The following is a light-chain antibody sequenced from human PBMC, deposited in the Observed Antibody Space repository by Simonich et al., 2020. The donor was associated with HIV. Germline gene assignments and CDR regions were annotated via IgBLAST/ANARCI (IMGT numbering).Light chain of an antibody. CDR3: CSYAGSSTWV. Sequence: QSALTQPASVSGSPGQSITISCTGNNSDVGGYNYVSWYQQHPGKAPKLMIYDVSKRPSGVSNRFSGSKSGNTASLTISGLQAEDEADYYCCSYAGSSTWVFGGGTKLTVL. CDR1: NSDVGGYNY. J-gene: IGLJ3*02. CDR2: DVS. V-gene: IGLV2-23*02.